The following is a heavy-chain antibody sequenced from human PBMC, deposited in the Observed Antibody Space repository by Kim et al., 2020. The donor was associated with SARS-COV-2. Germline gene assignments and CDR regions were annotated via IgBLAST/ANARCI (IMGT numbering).Heavy chain of an antibody. D-gene: IGHD3-10*01. J-gene: IGHJ4*02. CDR1: GFIVGSNY. CDR3: ARVGGGTSYYCSGTYYLLEY. CDR2: IYSVGST. V-gene: IGHV3-53*01. Sequence: GGSLSLSCAASGFIVGSNYMSWVRQAPGRGLEWVSLIYSVGSTYYADSVKGRFTISRDNSKNTVYLQMNSLRVEDTAVYYCARVGGGTSYYCSGTYYLLEYWGLGTLVTVSS.